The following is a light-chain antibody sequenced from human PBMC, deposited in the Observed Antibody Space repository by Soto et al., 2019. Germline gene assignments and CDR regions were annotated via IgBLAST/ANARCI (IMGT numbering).Light chain of an antibody. CDR2: TTS. J-gene: IGKJ4*01. V-gene: IGKV1D-13*01. CDR3: QQHYNYPLT. CDR1: QGISRA. Sequence: AIQLTQSPSSLAASVGDRVTITCRASQGISRALSWYQQKPGNAPKLLTWTTSNLLSGVPSRFSASGSDTEFTLTVSGLQPEDFATYYCQQHYNYPLTFGGGTRWIS.